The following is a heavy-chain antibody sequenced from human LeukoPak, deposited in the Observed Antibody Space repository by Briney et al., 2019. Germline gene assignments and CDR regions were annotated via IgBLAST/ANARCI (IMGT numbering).Heavy chain of an antibody. CDR2: IYYSGST. V-gene: IGHV4-59*01. D-gene: IGHD1-26*01. CDR3: ARERGKNWERYFDY. CDR1: GGSISSYY. J-gene: IGHJ4*02. Sequence: PSETLSLTCTVSGGSISSYYWSWIRQPPGKGLEWIGYIYYSGSTNYNPSLKSRVTISVDTSKNQFSLKLSSVTAADTAVYYCARERGKNWERYFDYWGQGTLVTVSS.